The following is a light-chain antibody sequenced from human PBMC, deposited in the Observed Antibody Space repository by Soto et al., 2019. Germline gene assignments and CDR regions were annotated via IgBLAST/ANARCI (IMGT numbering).Light chain of an antibody. Sequence: DILMTQSPSSLSASVGDRVTITCRASQSIANYLNWYQQKPGKAPKLLIYTTSSLQSGVPSRFSGSGSGTDFTLTISSLQPEDFATYFCQQSDSFPKTFGQGTKVEI. CDR2: TTS. J-gene: IGKJ1*01. CDR1: QSIANY. V-gene: IGKV1-39*01. CDR3: QQSDSFPKT.